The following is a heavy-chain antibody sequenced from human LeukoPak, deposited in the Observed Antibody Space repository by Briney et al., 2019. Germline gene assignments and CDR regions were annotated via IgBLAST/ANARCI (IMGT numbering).Heavy chain of an antibody. CDR2: IKQDGSEK. Sequence: PGGSLRLSCAASGFTFSRYWMSWVRQAPGKGLEWVANIKQDGSEKYYGDSVKGRFTISRDNAKNSLYLQMNSLRAEDTAVYYCARETAGTSDFWGQGTLVTVSS. J-gene: IGHJ4*02. V-gene: IGHV3-7*05. CDR3: ARETAGTSDF. D-gene: IGHD2-21*02. CDR1: GFTFSRYW.